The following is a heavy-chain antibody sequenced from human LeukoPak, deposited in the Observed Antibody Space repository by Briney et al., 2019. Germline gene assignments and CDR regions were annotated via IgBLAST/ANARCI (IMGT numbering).Heavy chain of an antibody. CDR1: GFTVSSNY. CDR3: ARHCSGGSCYGDAFDI. V-gene: IGHV3-53*01. Sequence: PGGSLRLSCAASGFTVSSNYMSWVRQAPGKGLECVSVIYSGGSTYYADSVKGRFTISRDNSKNTLYLQMNSLRAEDTAVYYCARHCSGGSCYGDAFDIWGQGTMVTVSS. CDR2: IYSGGST. D-gene: IGHD2-15*01. J-gene: IGHJ3*02.